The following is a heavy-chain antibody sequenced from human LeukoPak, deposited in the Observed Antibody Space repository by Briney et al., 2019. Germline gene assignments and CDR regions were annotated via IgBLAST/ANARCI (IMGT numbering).Heavy chain of an antibody. J-gene: IGHJ4*02. CDR1: GFTFSGSD. V-gene: IGHV3-73*01. CDR3: TRRDYYDSSGYIDY. CDR2: IRSKAKSYAT. Sequence: GGSLRLSCAASGFTFSGSDMHWVRQASGKGLEWVGRIRSKAKSYATAYAAPVKGRFTISRDDSKNTAYLQMNSLKTEDTAVYYCTRRDYYDSSGYIDYWGQGTLVTVSS. D-gene: IGHD3-22*01.